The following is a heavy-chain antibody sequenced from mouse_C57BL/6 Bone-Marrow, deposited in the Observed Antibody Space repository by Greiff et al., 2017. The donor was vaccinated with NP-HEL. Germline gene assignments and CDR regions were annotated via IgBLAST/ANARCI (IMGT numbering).Heavy chain of an antibody. V-gene: IGHV1-64*01. Sequence: QVQLQQSGAELVKPGASVKLSCKASGYTFTSYWMHWVKQRPGQGLEWIGMIHPNSGSTNYNEKFKSKATLTVDKSSSTAYMQLSSLTSEDSAVYYCARSSRDPYFDVWGTGTTVTVSS. CDR2: IHPNSGST. CDR3: ARSSRDPYFDV. CDR1: GYTFTSYW. J-gene: IGHJ1*03. D-gene: IGHD3-3*01.